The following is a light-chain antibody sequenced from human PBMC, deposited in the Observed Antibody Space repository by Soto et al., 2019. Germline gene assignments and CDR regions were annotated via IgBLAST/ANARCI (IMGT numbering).Light chain of an antibody. CDR2: EGN. CDR3: CSYAGDSADVV. CDR1: SSDVGSYKL. Sequence: QSALTQPASVSVSPGQSITISCTGTSSDVGSYKLVSWYQQHPDKAPKLIIYEGNKRPSGVSNRFSGSKSGDTASLTISGLQAEDEADYYCCSYAGDSADVVFGGGTKLPVL. V-gene: IGLV2-23*01. J-gene: IGLJ2*01.